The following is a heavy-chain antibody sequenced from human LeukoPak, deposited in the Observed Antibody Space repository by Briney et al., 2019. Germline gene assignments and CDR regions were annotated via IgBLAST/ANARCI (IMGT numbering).Heavy chain of an antibody. Sequence: PSETLSLTCSVSGGSIHNYHWSWIRQPPGRGLEWIGYIYYSGSPNYNPSLKSRVTISGDTSKNQFSLNLDSVSAADTAVYYCARGGEVGASLFDYWGQGIIVTVSS. J-gene: IGHJ4*02. CDR1: GGSIHNYH. CDR3: ARGGEVGASLFDY. CDR2: IYYSGSP. D-gene: IGHD1-26*01. V-gene: IGHV4-59*01.